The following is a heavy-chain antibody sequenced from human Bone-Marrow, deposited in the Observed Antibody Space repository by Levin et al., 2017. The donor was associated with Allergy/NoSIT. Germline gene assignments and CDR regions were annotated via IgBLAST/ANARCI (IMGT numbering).Heavy chain of an antibody. CDR3: ARLKAVLLWFGADRVGWFDP. CDR1: GGSISSSSYY. CDR2: IYYSGST. J-gene: IGHJ5*02. V-gene: IGHV4-39*01. D-gene: IGHD3-10*01. Sequence: SETLSLTCTVSGGSISSSSYYWGWIRQPPGKGLEWIGSIYYSGSTYYNPSLKSRVTISVDTSKNQFSLKLSSVTAADTAVYYCARLKAVLLWFGADRVGWFDPWGQGTLVTVSS.